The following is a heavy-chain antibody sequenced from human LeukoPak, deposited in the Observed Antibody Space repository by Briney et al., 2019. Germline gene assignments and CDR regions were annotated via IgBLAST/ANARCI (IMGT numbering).Heavy chain of an antibody. CDR2: MNPNSGNT. CDR3: ARGQEWELIDY. Sequence: ASVKLSCKASGYTFTSYDINWVRQATGQGREWRGWMNPNSGNTGYAQKFQGRVTITRKTSKSTAYMELSSLRSEDTAVYYCARGQEWELIDYWGQGTLVSVSS. V-gene: IGHV1-8*03. J-gene: IGHJ4*02. D-gene: IGHD1-26*01. CDR1: GYTFTSYD.